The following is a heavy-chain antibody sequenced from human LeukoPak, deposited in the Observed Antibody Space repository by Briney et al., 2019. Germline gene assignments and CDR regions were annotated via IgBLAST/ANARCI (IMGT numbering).Heavy chain of an antibody. CDR2: FSGSGGST. V-gene: IGHV3-23*01. Sequence: GGSLRLSCAASGFTFSNYAMSWVRQAPGKGLEWVSGFSGSGGSTSYADSVKGRFTISRDNSKNTLYLQMNSLRAEDTAVYYCAKGAVTTRVGFDPWGQGTLVTVSS. J-gene: IGHJ5*02. CDR1: GFTFSNYA. D-gene: IGHD4-17*01. CDR3: AKGAVTTRVGFDP.